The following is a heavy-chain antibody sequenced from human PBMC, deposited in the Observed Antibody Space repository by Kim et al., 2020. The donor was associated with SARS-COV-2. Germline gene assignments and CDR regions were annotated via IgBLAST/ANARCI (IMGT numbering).Heavy chain of an antibody. J-gene: IGHJ4*02. D-gene: IGHD3-22*01. Sequence: SETLSLTCTVSGGSVSSGSYYWSWIRQPPGKGLEWIGYIYYSGSTNYNPSLKSRVTISVDTSKNQFSLKLSSVTAADTAVYYCVRAVVSDYYDSSGSIPPYYFDYWGQGTLVTVSS. V-gene: IGHV4-61*01. CDR2: IYYSGST. CDR3: VRAVVSDYYDSSGSIPPYYFDY. CDR1: GGSVSSGSYY.